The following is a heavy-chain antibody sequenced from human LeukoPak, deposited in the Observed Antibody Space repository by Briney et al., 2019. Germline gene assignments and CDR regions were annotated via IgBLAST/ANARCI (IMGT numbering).Heavy chain of an antibody. Sequence: SETLSLTCTVSGGSISSYYWSWIRQPPGKGVEWIGYIYYSGRTNYNPSLKRRVTISVDTYKNQFSLKLSSVAAADTAVYYCATDYDSSGEDAFDIWGQGTMVTVSS. CDR3: ATDYDSSGEDAFDI. CDR2: IYYSGRT. D-gene: IGHD3-22*01. J-gene: IGHJ3*02. V-gene: IGHV4-59*12. CDR1: GGSISSYY.